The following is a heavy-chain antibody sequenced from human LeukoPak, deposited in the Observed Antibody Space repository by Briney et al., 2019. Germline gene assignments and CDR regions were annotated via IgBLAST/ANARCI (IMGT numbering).Heavy chain of an antibody. J-gene: IGHJ6*02. Sequence: GGSLRLSCAASGFTFDDYAMHWVRQAPGKGLEWDSGISWNSGSIGYADSVKGRFTISRDNAKNSLYLQMNSLRAEDTALYYCAKDIGYYYYYGMDVWGQGTTVTVSS. CDR2: ISWNSGSI. CDR1: GFTFDDYA. V-gene: IGHV3-9*01. CDR3: AKDIGYYYYYGMDV.